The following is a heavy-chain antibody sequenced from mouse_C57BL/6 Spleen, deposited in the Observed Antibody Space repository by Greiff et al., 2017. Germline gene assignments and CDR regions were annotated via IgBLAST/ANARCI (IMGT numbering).Heavy chain of an antibody. V-gene: IGHV5-4*01. CDR3: ARDSGGYGLFAY. CDR2: ISDGGSYT. D-gene: IGHD2-10*02. CDR1: GFTFSSYA. J-gene: IGHJ3*01. Sequence: EVNVVESGGGLVKPGGSLKLSCAASGFTFSSYAMSWVRQTPEKRLEWVATISDGGSYTYYPDNVKGRFTISRDNAKNNLYLQMSHLKSEDTAMYYCARDSGGYGLFAYWGQGTLVTVSA.